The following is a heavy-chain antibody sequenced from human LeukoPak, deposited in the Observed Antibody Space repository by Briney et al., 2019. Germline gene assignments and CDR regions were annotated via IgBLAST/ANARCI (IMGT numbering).Heavy chain of an antibody. J-gene: IGHJ4*02. CDR3: ARDWWYGDYSIGDN. CDR2: ISAYNGNT. V-gene: IGHV1-18*01. D-gene: IGHD4-17*01. CDR1: GYTFTSYG. Sequence: GASVKVSCKASGYTFTSYGISWVRPAPGQGLEWMGWISAYNGNTNYAQKLQGRVTMTTDKSTSTVYMELRSLRSDDTAVYYCARDWWYGDYSIGDNWGQGTLVTVSS.